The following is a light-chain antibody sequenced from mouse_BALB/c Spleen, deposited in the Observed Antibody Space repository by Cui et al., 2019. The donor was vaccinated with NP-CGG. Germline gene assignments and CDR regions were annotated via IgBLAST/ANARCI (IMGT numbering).Light chain of an antibody. CDR2: GTN. V-gene: IGLV1*01. Sequence: QAVVTQESALTTSPGETVTLTCRSNTGAVTTSNYANWVQVKPDHLFTGLIGGTNNRAPGVPARFSGSLIGDKAALTITGAQTEDEAIYFCALWYSNHWVFGGGTKLTVL. J-gene: IGLJ1*01. CDR1: TGAVTTSNY. CDR3: ALWYSNHWV.